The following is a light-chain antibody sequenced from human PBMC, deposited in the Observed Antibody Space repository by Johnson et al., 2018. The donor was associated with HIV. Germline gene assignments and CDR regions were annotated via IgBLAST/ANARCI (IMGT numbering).Light chain of an antibody. CDR2: ENN. J-gene: IGLJ1*01. CDR1: SSNIGNNY. Sequence: QSVLTQPPSVSAAPGQKVTISCSGSSSNIGNNYVSWYQQFPGTAPKLLIYENNKRPSGIPDRFSASKSGTSATLAITGLQTGDEAYYYCGTWDSSLSAHYVFGTGTKVTVL. V-gene: IGLV1-51*02. CDR3: GTWDSSLSAHYV.